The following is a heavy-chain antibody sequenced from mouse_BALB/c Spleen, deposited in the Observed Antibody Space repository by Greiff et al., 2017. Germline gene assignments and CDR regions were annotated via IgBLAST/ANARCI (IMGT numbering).Heavy chain of an antibody. Sequence: QVQLQQPGAELVKPGAPVKLSCKASGYTFTSYWMNWVKQRPGRGLEWIGRIDPSDSETHYNQKFKDKATLTVDKSSSTAYIQLSSLTSEDSAVYYCARMGKTGYYFDYWGQGTTLTVSS. CDR1: GYTFTSYW. CDR2: IDPSDSET. V-gene: IGHV1-69*02. D-gene: IGHD4-1*01. J-gene: IGHJ2*01. CDR3: ARMGKTGYYFDY.